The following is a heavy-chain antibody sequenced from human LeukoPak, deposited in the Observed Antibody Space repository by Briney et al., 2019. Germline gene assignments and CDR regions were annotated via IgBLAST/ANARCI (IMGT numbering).Heavy chain of an antibody. CDR2: ISSSLLYI. CDR3: ASFPPYMVRTDAFDI. V-gene: IGHV3-21*01. J-gene: IGHJ3*02. CDR1: GFSFSSHS. D-gene: IGHD3-10*01. Sequence: GGSLRLSCAASGFSFSSHSMTWVRQAPGKGLEWVSSISSSLLYIYYADSVKGRFTISRDNAKNSLYLQMNSLRAEDTAVYYCASFPPYMVRTDAFDIWGQGTMVTVSS.